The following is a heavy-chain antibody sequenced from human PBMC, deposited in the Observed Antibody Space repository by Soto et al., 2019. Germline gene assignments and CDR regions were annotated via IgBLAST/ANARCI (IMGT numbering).Heavy chain of an antibody. V-gene: IGHV1-2*02. CDR2: ITPTTGEI. CDR3: ARAPMLGPTGDFDY. D-gene: IGHD1-26*01. Sequence: QVHLVQSGAEVKRPGDSVKVSCKASGYTFTDYHIHWVRQAPGQGLEWMGRITPTTGEIYYSPKLQGRVTLTTDTSISTAYMELTTLTFDDAAVYYCARAPMLGPTGDFDYWGQGTLATVSS. CDR1: GYTFTDYH. J-gene: IGHJ4*02.